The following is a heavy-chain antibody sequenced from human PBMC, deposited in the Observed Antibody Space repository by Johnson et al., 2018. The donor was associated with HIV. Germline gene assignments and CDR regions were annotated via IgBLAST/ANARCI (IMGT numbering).Heavy chain of an antibody. CDR1: GFTFSTFG. D-gene: IGHD3-10*01. V-gene: IGHV3-30*02. CDR2: KRYDGSNK. CDR3: SKAMSPMVRVNI. Sequence: QVQLVESGGGVVQPGGSLRLSCAASGFTFSTFGMHWVRQAPGKGLEWVSFKRYDGSNKYYADFVKGRFTTSSDNSKNTLYLQMNSLRAEDTAVYYGSKAMSPMVRVNIWGQGTMVTVSS. J-gene: IGHJ3*02.